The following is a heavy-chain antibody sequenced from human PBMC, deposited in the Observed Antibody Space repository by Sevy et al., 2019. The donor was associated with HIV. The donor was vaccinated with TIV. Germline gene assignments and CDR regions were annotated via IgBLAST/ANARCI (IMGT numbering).Heavy chain of an antibody. CDR3: ARSLPTKVVVVDVFDI. Sequence: ASVKVSCKASGGTFSSFALSWVRQAPGQGLEWMGGIIAMFGTTKYAEKFQGRVTISADKSTSTAYMGLSSLRSEDTAAYYCARSLPTKVVVVDVFDIWGQGKMVTVSS. V-gene: IGHV1-69*06. D-gene: IGHD3-22*01. J-gene: IGHJ3*02. CDR2: IIAMFGTT. CDR1: GGTFSSFA.